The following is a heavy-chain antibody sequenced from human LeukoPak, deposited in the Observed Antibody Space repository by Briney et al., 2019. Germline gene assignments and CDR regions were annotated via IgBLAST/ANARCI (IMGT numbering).Heavy chain of an antibody. CDR1: GFTFSSYA. V-gene: IGHV3-23*01. J-gene: IGHJ4*02. D-gene: IGHD3-22*01. CDR3: AKDFNYYDGSGYYFRGPYFDY. Sequence: GGSLRLSCAASGFTFSSYALSWVRQAPEKGLEWVSGISGNGVTTYYADSVKGRFTISRDNSKNTLYPQMNSLRAEDTAVYFCAKDFNYYDGSGYYFRGPYFDYWGQGTLVTVSS. CDR2: ISGNGVTT.